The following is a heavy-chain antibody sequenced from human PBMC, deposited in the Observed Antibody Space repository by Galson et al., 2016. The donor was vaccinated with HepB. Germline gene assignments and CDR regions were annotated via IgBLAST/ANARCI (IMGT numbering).Heavy chain of an antibody. CDR1: GLTFSSYA. Sequence: SLRLSCAASGLTFSSYAMTWVRQAPGKGLEWVSTITDNGGHTYYADSVKGRFTISRDNSKNTLYLQMNSLRAEDTALYYCASHAASGSYSDYFPHCGQGTLVTVSS. CDR2: ITDNGGHT. CDR3: ASHAASGSYSDYFPH. D-gene: IGHD3-10*01. V-gene: IGHV3-23*01. J-gene: IGHJ4*02.